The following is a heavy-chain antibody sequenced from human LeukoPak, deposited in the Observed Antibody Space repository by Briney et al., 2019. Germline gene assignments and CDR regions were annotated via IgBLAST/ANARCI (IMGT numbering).Heavy chain of an antibody. V-gene: IGHV4-59*08. D-gene: IGHD1/OR15-1a*01. CDR1: GGSFSGYY. Sequence: SETLSLTCAVYGGSFSGYYWSWIRQPPGKGLEWIGYIYYSGSTNYNPSLKSRVSISVDTSNNQFSLKLNSVTAADTAVYYCARRSTNGPPYYLEYWGQGTPVTVSS. CDR2: IYYSGST. J-gene: IGHJ4*02. CDR3: ARRSTNGPPYYLEY.